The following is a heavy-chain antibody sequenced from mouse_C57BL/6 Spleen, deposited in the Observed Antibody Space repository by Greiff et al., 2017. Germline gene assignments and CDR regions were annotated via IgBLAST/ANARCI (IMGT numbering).Heavy chain of an antibody. CDR3: AREYDNDRGGSYSMDY. CDR1: GYAFSSSW. CDR2: IYPGDGDT. Sequence: VKLMESGPELVKPGASVKISCKASGYAFSSSWMNWVKQRPGQGLEWIGRIYPGDGDTNYNGKFKGKATLTADKSSSTAYMQLSSLTSEDSAVYFCAREYDNDRGGSYSMDYWGQGTSDTVS. V-gene: IGHV1-82*01. J-gene: IGHJ4*01. D-gene: IGHD2-10*02.